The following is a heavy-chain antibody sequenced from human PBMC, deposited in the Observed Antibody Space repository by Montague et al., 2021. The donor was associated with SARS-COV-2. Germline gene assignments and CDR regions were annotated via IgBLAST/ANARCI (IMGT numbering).Heavy chain of an antibody. CDR2: IYHGGST. CDR1: GDSISSSNW. Sequence: SETLSLTCAVSGDSISSSNWWSWVRQPPGKGLEWIGEIYHGGSTNYNPSLKSRATMSIDESRNQFSLSLTSLTAADTAVYYCARLDGLGYWGQGTLVAVSS. D-gene: IGHD3/OR15-3a*01. V-gene: IGHV4-4*02. CDR3: ARLDGLGY. J-gene: IGHJ4*02.